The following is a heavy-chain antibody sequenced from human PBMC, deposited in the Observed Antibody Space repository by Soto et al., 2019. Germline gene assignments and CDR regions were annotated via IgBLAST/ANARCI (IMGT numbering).Heavy chain of an antibody. J-gene: IGHJ3*02. V-gene: IGHV4-34*01. D-gene: IGHD1-1*01. CDR2: MSHGGGT. CDR3: ARVERGTATTVVDAFDI. Sequence: QVQLQQWGAGLLKPSETLSLTCAVYGGSVNSGNYYWSWIRQPPGKGLEWTGEMSHGGGTHFNPSLKSGVTKTVDTSKNQFSPKMSSVTAADTALYYCARVERGTATTVVDAFDIWGPGTLVTVSS. CDR1: GGSVNSGNYY.